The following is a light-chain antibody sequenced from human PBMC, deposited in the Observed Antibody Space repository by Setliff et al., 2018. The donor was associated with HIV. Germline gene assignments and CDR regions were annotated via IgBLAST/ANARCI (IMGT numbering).Light chain of an antibody. V-gene: IGLV2-14*03. Sequence: QSALAQPASVSGSPGQSITISCTGRSSDVGGYDYVSWYQQYPGKAPKLMIYEVNNRPSGVSNRFSGSKSGNSASLTISGLQTEDEAAYYCSSDTSIYTYVFGTGTKVTVL. J-gene: IGLJ1*01. CDR1: SSDVGGYDY. CDR3: SSDTSIYTYV. CDR2: EVN.